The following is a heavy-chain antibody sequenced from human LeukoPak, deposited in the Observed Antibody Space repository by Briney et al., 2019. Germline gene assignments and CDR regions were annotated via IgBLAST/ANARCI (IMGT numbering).Heavy chain of an antibody. CDR3: ARAGISDPTDY. Sequence: ASVKVSCKASGYTFTGYFIHWVRQAPGQGLEWMGIINPSGGSTSYAQKFQGRVTMTRDRSTSTVYMEVTSLKPDDTAVYFCARAGISDPTDYRGQGTLVIVSS. CDR1: GYTFTGYF. V-gene: IGHV1-46*01. D-gene: IGHD2-21*01. CDR2: INPSGGST. J-gene: IGHJ4*02.